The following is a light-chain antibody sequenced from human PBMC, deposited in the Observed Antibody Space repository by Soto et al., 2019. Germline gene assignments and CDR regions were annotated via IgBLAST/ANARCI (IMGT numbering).Light chain of an antibody. CDR3: QQYNSYPGK. J-gene: IGKJ1*01. CDR2: DAS. V-gene: IGKV3-11*01. Sequence: EIVLTQSPATLSLSPGERATLSCRASQSVSSYLAWYQQKPGQAPRLLIYDASNRATGIPARFSGSGSGTDFTLTIRCLQSEDFATYYCQQYNSYPGKFGQEPKVDIK. CDR1: QSVSSY.